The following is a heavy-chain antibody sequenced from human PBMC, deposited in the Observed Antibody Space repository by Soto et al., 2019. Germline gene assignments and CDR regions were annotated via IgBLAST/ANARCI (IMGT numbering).Heavy chain of an antibody. CDR2: IYHSGST. J-gene: IGHJ4*02. CDR3: ARAAGRFSAIVVVVAATNFGY. CDR1: GYSISSGYY. V-gene: IGHV4-38-2*01. Sequence: SETLSLTCAVSGYSISSGYYWGWIRQPPGKGLEWIGSIYHSGSTYYNPSLKSRVTISVDTSKNQFSLKLSSVTAADTAVYYCARAAGRFSAIVVVVAATNFGYWGQGTLVTVSS. D-gene: IGHD2-15*01.